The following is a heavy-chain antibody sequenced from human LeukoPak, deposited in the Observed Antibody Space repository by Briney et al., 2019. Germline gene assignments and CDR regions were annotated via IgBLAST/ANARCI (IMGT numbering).Heavy chain of an antibody. CDR1: GGSISSGSYY. CDR2: IYTSGST. CDR3: ARDPAGITMIVATYDY. Sequence: SETLSLTCTVSGGSISSGSYYWSWIRQPAGKGLEWIGRIYTSGSTNYNPSLKSRVTISVDTSKNQFSLKLSSVTAADTAVYYCARDPAGITMIVATYDYWGQGTLVTVSS. V-gene: IGHV4-61*02. D-gene: IGHD3-22*01. J-gene: IGHJ4*02.